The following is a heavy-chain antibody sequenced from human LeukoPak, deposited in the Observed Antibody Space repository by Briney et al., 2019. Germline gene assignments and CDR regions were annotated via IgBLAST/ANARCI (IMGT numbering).Heavy chain of an antibody. Sequence: SVKVSCKASGGTFTSYAISWVRQAPGQGLEWMGGIIPIFGTANYAQKFQGRVTITTDESTSTAYVELSSLRSEDTAVYYCARNGKGSGYTLDYWGQGTLVTVSS. CDR3: ARNGKGSGYTLDY. CDR1: GGTFTSYA. J-gene: IGHJ4*02. CDR2: IIPIFGTA. V-gene: IGHV1-69*05. D-gene: IGHD3-22*01.